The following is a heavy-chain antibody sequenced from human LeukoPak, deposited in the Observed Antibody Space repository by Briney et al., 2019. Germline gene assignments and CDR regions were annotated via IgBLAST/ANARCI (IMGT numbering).Heavy chain of an antibody. CDR3: ARDRFGSYRLKGIDY. Sequence: SETLSLTCTVSGSMYNYYWSWIRQPPGKGLEWIGYIHYNGITNYNPSLKSRVTMSLDTSKNQVSLKLNSVTAADTAVYYCARDRFGSYRLKGIDYWGQGTLVTVSS. J-gene: IGHJ4*02. V-gene: IGHV4-59*12. CDR1: GSMYNYY. CDR2: IHYNGIT. D-gene: IGHD3-16*02.